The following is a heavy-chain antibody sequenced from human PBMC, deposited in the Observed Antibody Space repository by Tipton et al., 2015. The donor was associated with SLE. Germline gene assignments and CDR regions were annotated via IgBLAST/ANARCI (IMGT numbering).Heavy chain of an antibody. D-gene: IGHD1-26*01. J-gene: IGHJ6*02. Sequence: SLRLSCAASGFTFSNYGMHWVRQAPGKGLEWVAVIWYDGSNKYYADSVKGRFTISRDNSKNTLYLQMDGLRPEDTAVYYCAKDRGVGATGYYYYGMDVWGQGTTVTVSS. CDR2: IWYDGSNK. CDR1: GFTFSNYG. V-gene: IGHV3-30*18. CDR3: AKDRGVGATGYYYYGMDV.